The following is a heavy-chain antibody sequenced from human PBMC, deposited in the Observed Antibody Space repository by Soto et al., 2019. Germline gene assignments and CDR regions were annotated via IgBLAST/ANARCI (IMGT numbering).Heavy chain of an antibody. D-gene: IGHD6-6*01. CDR3: AKGGSSSARYFDR. Sequence: QVQVVESGGGVVQPGRSLRLSCAASGFTFSSYGMHWVRQAPGKGLEWVAIISWDGNNKYYADSVKGRFTISRDSSKNTLFLQMNSLRAEETAVYYCAKGGSSSARYFDRWGQGNLVTVSS. CDR1: GFTFSSYG. V-gene: IGHV3-30*18. J-gene: IGHJ5*02. CDR2: ISWDGNNK.